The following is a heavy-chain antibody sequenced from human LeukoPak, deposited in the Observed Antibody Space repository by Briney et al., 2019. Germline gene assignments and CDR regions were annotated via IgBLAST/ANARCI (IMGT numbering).Heavy chain of an antibody. V-gene: IGHV3-21*01. CDR1: GFTYSSYS. D-gene: IGHD3-3*01. CDR3: ARSQAFNYDFWSGDAFDI. J-gene: IGHJ3*02. CDR2: ISSSSSYI. Sequence: PGGSLRLSCAPSGFTYSSYSMNWVRQAPGKGLEWVSFISSSSSYIYYADSVKGRFTISRDNAKKSLYLQMNSLRAEDTAVYYCARSQAFNYDFWSGDAFDIWGQGTMVTVSS.